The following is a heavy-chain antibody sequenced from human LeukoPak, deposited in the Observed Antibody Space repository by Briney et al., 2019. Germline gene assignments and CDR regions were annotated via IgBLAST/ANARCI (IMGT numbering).Heavy chain of an antibody. V-gene: IGHV3-53*01. J-gene: IGHJ3*02. Sequence: GGSLRLSCAASGFTVSSNYMSWVRQAPGKGLEWVSVIYSGGSTYYADSVKGRFTISRDNSKNTLYLQMNSLRAEGTAVYYCARMFSYSAFDIWGQGTMVAVSS. D-gene: IGHD3-10*02. CDR2: IYSGGST. CDR1: GFTVSSNY. CDR3: ARMFSYSAFDI.